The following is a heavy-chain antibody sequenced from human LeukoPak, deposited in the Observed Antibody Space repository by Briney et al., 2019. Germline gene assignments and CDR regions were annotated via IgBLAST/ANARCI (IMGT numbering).Heavy chain of an antibody. CDR3: ARAQWDIVVVVAAYNAFDI. Sequence: GGSLRLSCAASGFTFSSYSMNWVRQAPGKGLEWVSSIISSSSYIYYADSVKGRFTISRDNAKNSLYLQMNSLRAEDTGVYYCARAQWDIVVVVAAYNAFDIWGQGTMVTVSS. CDR2: IISSSSYI. V-gene: IGHV3-21*01. J-gene: IGHJ3*02. CDR1: GFTFSSYS. D-gene: IGHD2-15*01.